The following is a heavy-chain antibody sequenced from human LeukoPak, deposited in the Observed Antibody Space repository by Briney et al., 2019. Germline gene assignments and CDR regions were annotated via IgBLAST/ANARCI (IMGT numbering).Heavy chain of an antibody. CDR1: GFTFSSYA. J-gene: IGHJ5*02. D-gene: IGHD3-22*01. V-gene: IGHV3-23*01. Sequence: GGSLRLSCAASGFTFSSYAMSWVRQAPGKGLEWVSAISGSGGSTYYADSVKGRFTISRDNSKNTLYLQMNSLRAEDTAVYYCAKDSSWRAGSSGFNWFDPWGQGTLVTVFS. CDR2: ISGSGGST. CDR3: AKDSSWRAGSSGFNWFDP.